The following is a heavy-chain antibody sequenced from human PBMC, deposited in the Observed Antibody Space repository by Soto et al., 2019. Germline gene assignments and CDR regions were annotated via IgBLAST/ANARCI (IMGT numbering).Heavy chain of an antibody. CDR3: ARDPGSSLYPTNWFDP. CDR2: IYYTGST. D-gene: IGHD3-16*01. J-gene: IGHJ5*02. CDR1: GASISSYY. Sequence: SETLSLTCTVSGASISSYYWGWIRQPPGKGLEWIGYIYYTGSTGYNPSLKSRVTISIDTSKNQFFLKLTSVTAADTAVYYCARDPGSSLYPTNWFDPWGQGTLVTVSS. V-gene: IGHV4-59*01.